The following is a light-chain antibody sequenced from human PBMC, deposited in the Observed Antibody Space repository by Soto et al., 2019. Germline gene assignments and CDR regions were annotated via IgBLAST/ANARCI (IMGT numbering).Light chain of an antibody. J-gene: IGKJ1*01. CDR3: QQYQTYSQ. CDR2: KAS. V-gene: IGKV1-5*03. CDR1: QSINTW. Sequence: DIQMTQSPSTLSASVGDRVTITCRASQSINTWLAWYQLKPGRAPKLLIYKASTLESGVSSRFSGSGSGTAFTLTISSLQPDDFATYYCQQYQTYSQFGQGTRVEIK.